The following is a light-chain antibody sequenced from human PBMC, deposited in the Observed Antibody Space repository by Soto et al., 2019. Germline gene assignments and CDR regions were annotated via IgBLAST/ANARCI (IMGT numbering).Light chain of an antibody. V-gene: IGKV1-5*03. J-gene: IGKJ5*01. CDR1: QSMNTW. CDR2: KAS. CDR3: QQYNTYWT. Sequence: DIQMTQSPSTLSASVGDRVTITCRASQSMNTWLAWYQQKPGKPPKLLIYKASTLESGVPSRFSGSGSGTEFTLTISSLQPDDFGIYYCQQYNTYWTFGQGTRLEIK.